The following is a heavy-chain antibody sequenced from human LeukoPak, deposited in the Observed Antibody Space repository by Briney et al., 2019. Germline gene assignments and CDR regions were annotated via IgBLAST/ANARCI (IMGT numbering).Heavy chain of an antibody. CDR2: INPNSGGT. V-gene: IGHV1-2*02. CDR1: GYTFTCYY. CDR3: AREGVIRPYCSSTSCYWIGWFDP. Sequence: ASVKVSCKASGYTFTCYYMRWVRQAPGQGLEWMGWINPNSGGTNYAQKFQGRVTMTRDTSISTAYMELSRLRSDDTAVYYCAREGVIRPYCSSTSCYWIGWFDPWGQGTLVTVSS. D-gene: IGHD2-2*01. J-gene: IGHJ5*02.